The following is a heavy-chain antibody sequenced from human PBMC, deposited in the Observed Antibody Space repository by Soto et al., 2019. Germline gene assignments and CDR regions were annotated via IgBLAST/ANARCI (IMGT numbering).Heavy chain of an antibody. J-gene: IGHJ6*02. V-gene: IGHV5-51*01. D-gene: IGHD6-6*01. CDR3: ARAVAARPIYYGMDV. CDR2: IYPGDSDT. Sequence: GESLKISCKGSGYSFTSYWIGWVRQMPGKGLEWMGIIYPGDSDTRYSPSFHGQVTISADKSISTAYLQWSSLKASDTAMYYCARAVAARPIYYGMDVWGQGTTVTVSS. CDR1: GYSFTSYW.